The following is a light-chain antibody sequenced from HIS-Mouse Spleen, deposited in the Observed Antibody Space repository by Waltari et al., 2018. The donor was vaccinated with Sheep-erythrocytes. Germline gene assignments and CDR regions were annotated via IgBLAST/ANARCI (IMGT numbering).Light chain of an antibody. CDR3: WSYAGSSTVV. V-gene: IGLV2-23*01. CDR2: EGS. J-gene: IGLJ2*01. Sequence: QSALTQPASVSGSPGQSITISCTGTSSDVGSYNLVSWYQQHPGKAPKLMIYEGSKRPSGVPNRFSGSKSGNTSSLTVSGLQAEDEADYYCWSYAGSSTVVFGGGTKLTVL. CDR1: SSDVGSYNL.